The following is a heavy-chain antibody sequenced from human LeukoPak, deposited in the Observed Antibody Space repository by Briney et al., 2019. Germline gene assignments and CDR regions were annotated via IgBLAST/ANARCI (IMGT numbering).Heavy chain of an antibody. CDR3: ARDLLTADAFDI. CDR1: GGSISSGGYY. CDR2: IYYSGST. D-gene: IGHD1-26*01. Sequence: SETLSLTCTVSGGSISSGGYYWSWIRQHPGKGLEWIGYIYYSGSTYYNPSLKSRVTISVDTSKNQFSLRLSSVTAAETAVYYCARDLLTADAFDIWGQGTMVTVSS. V-gene: IGHV4-31*03. J-gene: IGHJ3*02.